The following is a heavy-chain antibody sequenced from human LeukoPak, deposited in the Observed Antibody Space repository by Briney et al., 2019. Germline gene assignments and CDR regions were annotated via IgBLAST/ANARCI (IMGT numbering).Heavy chain of an antibody. V-gene: IGHV3-23*01. J-gene: IGHJ3*02. D-gene: IGHD3-10*01. CDR3: ARVYGSIAAFDI. CDR1: GGTFSSYA. Sequence: TLSCKASGGTFSSYAISWVRQAPGKGLEWVSAISDSGGSKYYADSVKGRFTISRDNSKNTLYLQMNSLRAEDTAVYYCARVYGSIAAFDIWGQGTLVTVS. CDR2: ISDSGGSK.